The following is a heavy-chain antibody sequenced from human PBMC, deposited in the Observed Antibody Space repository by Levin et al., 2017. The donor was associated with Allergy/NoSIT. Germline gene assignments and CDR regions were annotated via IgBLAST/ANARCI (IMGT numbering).Heavy chain of an antibody. Sequence: ASVKVSCKASGYTFRNYGISWVRQAPGGGLEWRGGSRPATGNRPYAQNVQGRVTMTTETSTDPAHLELRSLRSDDTAIYYCARLVVGAKGWFAPWGQGTPVTVSS. CDR2: SRPATGNR. D-gene: IGHD2-21*01. V-gene: IGHV1-18*01. CDR1: GYTFRNYG. CDR3: ARLVVGAKGWFAP. J-gene: IGHJ5*02.